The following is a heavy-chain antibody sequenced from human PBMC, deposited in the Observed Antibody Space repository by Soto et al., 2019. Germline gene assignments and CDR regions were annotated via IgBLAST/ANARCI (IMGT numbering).Heavy chain of an antibody. D-gene: IGHD2-2*01. Sequence: QVQLVQSGAEVKKPGASVKVSCKASGYTFTSYDINWVRQATGQGLEWMGWMNPNSGNTGYAQKFQGRVTMPRNTSISTAYMELSSLRSEDTAVYYCARGKSWDALVPAAYNYYYCYGMDVWGQGTTVTVSS. J-gene: IGHJ6*02. CDR1: GYTFTSYD. V-gene: IGHV1-8*01. CDR2: MNPNSGNT. CDR3: ARGKSWDALVPAAYNYYYCYGMDV.